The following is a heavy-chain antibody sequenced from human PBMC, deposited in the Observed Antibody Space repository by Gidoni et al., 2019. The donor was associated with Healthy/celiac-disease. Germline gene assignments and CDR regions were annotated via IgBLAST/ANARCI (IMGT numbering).Heavy chain of an antibody. D-gene: IGHD3-3*01. CDR3: ARDGTGFWSGYFDY. J-gene: IGHJ4*02. Sequence: EVQLVESGGGLVKPGGSLRLSCAASGFPFSSYSMNWVRQAPGKGLEWVSSISSSSSYIYYADSVKGRFTISRDNAKNSLYLQMNSLRAEDTAVYYCARDGTGFWSGYFDYWGQGTLVTVSS. CDR2: ISSSSSYI. CDR1: GFPFSSYS. V-gene: IGHV3-21*01.